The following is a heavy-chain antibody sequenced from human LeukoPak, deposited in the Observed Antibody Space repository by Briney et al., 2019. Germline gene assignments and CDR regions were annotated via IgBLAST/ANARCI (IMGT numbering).Heavy chain of an antibody. Sequence: ASVKVSCKASGYTFTSYGISWVRQAPGQGLEWMGIINPSGGSTSYAQKFQGRVTMTRDMSTSTVYMELSSLRSEDTAVYYCARAPPGSSSPPEPWGQGTLVTVSS. D-gene: IGHD6-6*01. CDR1: GYTFTSYG. V-gene: IGHV1-46*01. J-gene: IGHJ5*02. CDR3: ARAPPGSSSPPEP. CDR2: INPSGGST.